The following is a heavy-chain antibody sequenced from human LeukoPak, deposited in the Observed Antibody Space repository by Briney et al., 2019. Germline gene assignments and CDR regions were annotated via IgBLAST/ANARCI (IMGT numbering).Heavy chain of an antibody. J-gene: IGHJ4*02. Sequence: PSETLSLTCTVSGGSINSYYWSWFRQPPGKGLEWIGYIYYSGNTYYNPSLKSRVTISVDTSKNQFSLKLSSVTAADTAVYYRARHTSRGTSGWYRVFDYWGQGTLVTVSS. CDR3: ARHTSRGTSGWYRVFDY. CDR1: GGSINSYY. V-gene: IGHV4-59*08. CDR2: IYYSGNT. D-gene: IGHD6-19*01.